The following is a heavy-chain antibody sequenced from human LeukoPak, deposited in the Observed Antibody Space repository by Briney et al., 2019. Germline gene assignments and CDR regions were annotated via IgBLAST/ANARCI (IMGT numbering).Heavy chain of an antibody. D-gene: IGHD2-15*01. CDR1: GFTFSSYA. Sequence: GSLRLSCAASGFTFSSYAMSWVRQAPGKGLELVSGISGSGGTTYYADSVKGRFTISRDNSKNTLYLQLNSLRAEDTAVYYCARASTAATNWFDPWGQGTLVTVSS. CDR3: ARASTAATNWFDP. CDR2: ISGSGGTT. J-gene: IGHJ5*02. V-gene: IGHV3-23*01.